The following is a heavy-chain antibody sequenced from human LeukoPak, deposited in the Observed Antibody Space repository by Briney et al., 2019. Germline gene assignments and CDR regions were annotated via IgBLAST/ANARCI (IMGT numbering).Heavy chain of an antibody. CDR2: ISWNSGSI. CDR1: GFTFDDYA. D-gene: IGHD3-3*01. V-gene: IGHV3-9*03. CDR3: AKASGGTLEWGAFDI. J-gene: IGHJ3*02. Sequence: GGSLRLSCAASGFTFDDYAMHWVRQAPGKGLEWVSGISWNSGSIGYADSVKGRFTISRDNAKNSLYLQMNSLRAEDMALYYCAKASGGTLEWGAFDIWGQGTMVTVSS.